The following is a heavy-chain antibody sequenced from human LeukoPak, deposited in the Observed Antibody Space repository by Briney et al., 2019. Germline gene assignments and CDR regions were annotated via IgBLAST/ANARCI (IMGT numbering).Heavy chain of an antibody. CDR1: GFTFSSYA. Sequence: GRSLRLSCAASGFTFSSYAMHWVRQAPGKGLEWVAVISYDGSNKYYADSVKGRFTISRDNSKNTLYLQMNSLRAEDTAVYYCARQVVTLSSDAFDIWGQGTMVTVSS. CDR2: ISYDGSNK. D-gene: IGHD2-21*02. CDR3: ARQVVTLSSDAFDI. V-gene: IGHV3-30-3*01. J-gene: IGHJ3*02.